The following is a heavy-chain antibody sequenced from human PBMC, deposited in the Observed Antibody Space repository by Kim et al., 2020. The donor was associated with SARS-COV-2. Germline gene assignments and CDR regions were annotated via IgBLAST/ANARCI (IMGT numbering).Heavy chain of an antibody. J-gene: IGHJ4*02. CDR2: IYYSGST. V-gene: IGHV4-59*01. CDR3: ARSGSYVLYFDN. Sequence: SETLSLTCTVSGGSISSYYWSWIRQPPGKGLEWIGYIYYSGSTNYNPSLKSRVTISVDTSKNQFSLRLSSVTAADTAVYYCARSGSYVLYFDNWGQGTLVTVSS. D-gene: IGHD3-10*02. CDR1: GGSISSYY.